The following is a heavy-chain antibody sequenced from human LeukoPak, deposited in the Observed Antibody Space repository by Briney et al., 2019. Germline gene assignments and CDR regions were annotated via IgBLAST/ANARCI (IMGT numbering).Heavy chain of an antibody. J-gene: IGHJ4*02. D-gene: IGHD1-1*01. V-gene: IGHV4-4*02. CDR1: GGSISSNNW. CDR2: VYHSGSP. Sequence: PSETLSLTCAVSGGSISSNNWWGWVRQPPGKGLEWIGEVYHSGSPNYNPSLKSRVTISVDKSRNHFSLNLSSVTAADTAVYYCARVNINNWHSCDYWGQGTLVTVSS. CDR3: ARVNINNWHSCDY.